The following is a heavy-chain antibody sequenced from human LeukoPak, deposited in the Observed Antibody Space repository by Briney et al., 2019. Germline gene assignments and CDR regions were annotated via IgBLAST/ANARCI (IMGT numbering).Heavy chain of an antibody. V-gene: IGHV4-38-2*02. J-gene: IGHJ3*02. Sequence: PSETLSLTCTVSGYSISSGYYWGWIRQPPGKGLEWIGSIYHSGSTYYNPSLKSRVTISVDTSKNQFSLKLSSVTAADTAVYYCAREESGSVPSDAFDIWGQGTMVTVSS. CDR3: AREESGSVPSDAFDI. CDR1: GYSISSGYY. D-gene: IGHD1-26*01. CDR2: IYHSGST.